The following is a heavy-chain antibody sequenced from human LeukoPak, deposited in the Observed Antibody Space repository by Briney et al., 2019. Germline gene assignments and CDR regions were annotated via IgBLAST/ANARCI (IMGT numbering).Heavy chain of an antibody. CDR3: AKYTADSGTYSAAYFDY. D-gene: IGHD1-26*01. J-gene: IGHJ4*02. CDR1: GYTFTNYA. Sequence: GASVKVSCKASGYTFTNYAMHWVRQAPGQRLEWMGWINAGDGITQYSQEFQGRVTITRDTSASTAYMELSSLRYEDMAVYCCAKYTADSGTYSAAYFDYWGQGTLVTVSS. CDR2: INAGDGIT. V-gene: IGHV1-3*03.